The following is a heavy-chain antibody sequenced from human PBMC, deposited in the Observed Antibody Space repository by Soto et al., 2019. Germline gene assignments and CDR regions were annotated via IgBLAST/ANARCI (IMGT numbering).Heavy chain of an antibody. Sequence: GSLRLSCATSGFTFISHTMNWVRQAPGKGLEWVSSISSSSNYIYYADSVKGRFTISRDNAKNSLYLQMNSLRAEDTAVCYCARDLWGYCGTDCYPLDVWGQGTTVTVSS. V-gene: IGHV3-21*01. J-gene: IGHJ6*02. D-gene: IGHD2-21*02. CDR1: GFTFISHT. CDR2: ISSSSNYI. CDR3: ARDLWGYCGTDCYPLDV.